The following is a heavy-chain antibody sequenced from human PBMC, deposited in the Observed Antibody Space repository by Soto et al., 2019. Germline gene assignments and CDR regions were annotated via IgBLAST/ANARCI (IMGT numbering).Heavy chain of an antibody. Sequence: ASVKVSCKASGYTFTSYYMHWVRQAPGQGLEWMGIINPSVGSTSYAQKFQGRVTMTRDTSTSTVYVELTSLRPEDTAVYYCARTTSGRSGAFDIWGIGRMVTVSS. V-gene: IGHV1-46*01. CDR1: GYTFTSYY. D-gene: IGHD6-19*01. CDR2: INPSVGST. CDR3: ARTTSGRSGAFDI. J-gene: IGHJ3*02.